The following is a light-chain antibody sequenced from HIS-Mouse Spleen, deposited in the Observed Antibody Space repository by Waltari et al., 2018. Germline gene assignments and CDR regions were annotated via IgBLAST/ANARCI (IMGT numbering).Light chain of an antibody. V-gene: IGLV2-8*01. J-gene: IGLJ1*01. Sequence: QSALTQPPSASGSPGQSVTISCTGTSSDVGCYNYVPWYQHPPGKAPKLMNYEVSKRPSGVPDRFSGSKSGNTASLTVSGLQAEDEADYYCSSYAGSNNYVFGTGTKVTVL. CDR1: SSDVGCYNY. CDR2: EVS. CDR3: SSYAGSNNYV.